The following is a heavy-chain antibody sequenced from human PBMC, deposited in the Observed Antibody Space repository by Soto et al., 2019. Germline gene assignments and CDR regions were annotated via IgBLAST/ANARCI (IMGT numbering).Heavy chain of an antibody. Sequence: PSETLSLTCDVSGDSISTYYWSWIRQPPWKGLEWIGYVYYSGSTLYNPSLESRVTMSIDMSKKQVSLKLTSVIAADTAVYYCARTRMIESWIDYWGHGTLVTVSS. CDR1: GDSISTYY. V-gene: IGHV4-59*01. CDR2: VYYSGST. CDR3: ARTRMIESWIDY. J-gene: IGHJ4*01. D-gene: IGHD2-21*01.